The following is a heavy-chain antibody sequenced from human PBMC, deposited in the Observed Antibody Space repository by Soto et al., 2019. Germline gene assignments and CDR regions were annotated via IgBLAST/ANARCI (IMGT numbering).Heavy chain of an antibody. CDR2: VFYSGSA. V-gene: IGHV4-59*12. J-gene: IGHJ6*02. D-gene: IGHD2-8*01. CDR1: GGSITKYY. Sequence: SETLSLTCTVSGGSITKYYWGWSRQPPGRGLRSIGYVFYSGSAYYNPSLKSRVTISVDTSKNQFSLKLRSVTAADTAIYYCGREEKKACPCTFGTNTLDLWGQGTAGTGS. CDR3: GREEKKACPCTFGTNTLDL.